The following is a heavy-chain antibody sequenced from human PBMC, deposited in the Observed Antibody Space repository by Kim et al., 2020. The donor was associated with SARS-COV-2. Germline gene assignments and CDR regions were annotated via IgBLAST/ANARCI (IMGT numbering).Heavy chain of an antibody. CDR3: ARDRLPMVRGVIIATKGYGMDV. CDR2: INPNSGGT. V-gene: IGHV1-2*06. Sequence: ASVKVSCKASGYTFTGYYMHWVRQAPGQGLEWMGRINPNSGGTNYAQKFQGRVTMTRDTSISTAYMELSRLRSDDTAVYYCARDRLPMVRGVIIATKGYGMDVWGQGTTVTVSS. D-gene: IGHD3-10*01. CDR1: GYTFTGYY. J-gene: IGHJ6*02.